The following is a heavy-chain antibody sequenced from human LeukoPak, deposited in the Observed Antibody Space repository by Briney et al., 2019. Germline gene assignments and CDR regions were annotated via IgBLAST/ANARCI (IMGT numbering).Heavy chain of an antibody. CDR1: GFTFSNVW. D-gene: IGHD2/OR15-2a*01. Sequence: GGSLRLSCAASGFTFSNVWMSWVRQAPGKGLEWVSVTNSGGNTDYADSVKGRFTISRDNSKNTLYLQMNGLRAEDTAVYYCARDQNFWGQGTLVTVSS. J-gene: IGHJ4*02. V-gene: IGHV3-53*01. CDR2: TNSGGNT. CDR3: ARDQNF.